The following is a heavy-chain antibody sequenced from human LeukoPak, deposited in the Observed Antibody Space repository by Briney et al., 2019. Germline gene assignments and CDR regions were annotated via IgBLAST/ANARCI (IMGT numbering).Heavy chain of an antibody. CDR1: GFTFSDYT. CDR3: ARGCGLHLSPASSYYDSRCRYFDD. CDR2: LPPDGSYQ. V-gene: IGHV3-30*04. Sequence: GGSLRLSCAASGFTFSDYTMQWVRQAPGKGLEWVALLPPDGSYQYYADSLKGRFTISRDNAKNSLYLQMNSLRAEDTAVYYCARGCGLHLSPASSYYDSRCRYFDDWGQGTLVTVSS. D-gene: IGHD3-22*01. J-gene: IGHJ4*02.